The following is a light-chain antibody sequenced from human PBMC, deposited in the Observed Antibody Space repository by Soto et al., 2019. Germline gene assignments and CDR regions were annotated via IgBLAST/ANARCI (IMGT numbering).Light chain of an antibody. CDR2: WAS. CDR3: QQYESTPPT. J-gene: IGKJ2*01. CDR1: QSVLYSSNNKNY. V-gene: IGKV4-1*01. Sequence: DIVMTQSPDSLAVSLGERATINCKSSQSVLYSSNNKNYLAWYQQRPGQPPKLLIYWASTRESGVPDRFSGSGSGTDFTPTITSLQAEDVAVYYCQQYESTPPTFGHGTKVEIK.